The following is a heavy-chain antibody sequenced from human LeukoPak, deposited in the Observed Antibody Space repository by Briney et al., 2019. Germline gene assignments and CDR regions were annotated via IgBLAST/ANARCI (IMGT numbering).Heavy chain of an antibody. CDR3: ARDLAVAGNM. V-gene: IGHV3-48*03. CDR1: GFTFSSYE. D-gene: IGHD6-19*01. CDR2: ISSSGGTI. Sequence: GGSLRLSCAASGFTFSSYEMNWVRQAPGKGLEWVSYISSSGGTIYYADSVKGRFTISRDNAKNSLYLQMNSLRAEDTAVYYCARDLAVAGNMWGQGTLVTVSS. J-gene: IGHJ4*02.